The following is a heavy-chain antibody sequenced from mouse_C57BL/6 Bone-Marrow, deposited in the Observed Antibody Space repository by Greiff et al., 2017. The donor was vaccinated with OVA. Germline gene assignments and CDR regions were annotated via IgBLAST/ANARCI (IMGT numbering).Heavy chain of an antibody. CDR3: ARYPIYYYGSSYWFAY. D-gene: IGHD1-1*01. Sequence: QVQLQQSGAELARPGASVKMSCKASGYTFTSYTMHWVKQRPGQGLEWIGYINPSSGYTKYNQKFKDKATLTADKSSSTAYMQLSSLTSEDSAVYYCARYPIYYYGSSYWFAYWGQGTLVTVSA. CDR2: INPSSGYT. J-gene: IGHJ3*01. V-gene: IGHV1-4*01. CDR1: GYTFTSYT.